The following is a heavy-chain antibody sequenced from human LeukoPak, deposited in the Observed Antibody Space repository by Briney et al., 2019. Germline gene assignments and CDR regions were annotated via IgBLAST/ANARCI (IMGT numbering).Heavy chain of an antibody. D-gene: IGHD6-6*01. Sequence: GSSVKVSCKASGGTFSSYAISWVRQAPGQGLERMGGIIPIFGTANYAQKFQGRVTITTDESTSTAYMELSSLRSEDTAVYYCASIAAARRGFWFDPWGQGTLVTVSS. CDR2: IIPIFGTA. V-gene: IGHV1-69*05. J-gene: IGHJ5*02. CDR1: GGTFSSYA. CDR3: ASIAAARRGFWFDP.